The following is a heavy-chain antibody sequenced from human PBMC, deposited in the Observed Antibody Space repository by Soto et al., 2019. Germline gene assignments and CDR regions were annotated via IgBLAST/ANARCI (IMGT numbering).Heavy chain of an antibody. J-gene: IGHJ5*01. CDR1: GYSFTSYD. Sequence: QVQLVQSGAEVKKPGASVKVSCKASGYSFTSYDINWVRQATGQGLEWMGWMNPNSGNTGYAQKFQGRVTITRNTSISRAYMELSSLRPEYTAVYYCGRVQQVRGFASWGQGTLVTVSS. CDR2: MNPNSGNT. V-gene: IGHV1-8*01. CDR3: GRVQQVRGFAS. D-gene: IGHD6-13*01.